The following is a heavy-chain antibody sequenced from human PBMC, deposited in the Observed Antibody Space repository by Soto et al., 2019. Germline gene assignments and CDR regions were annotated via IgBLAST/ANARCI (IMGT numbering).Heavy chain of an antibody. J-gene: IGHJ4*02. CDR3: AKVATRSAAGSLYYFDY. CDR1: GFTFSSYA. D-gene: IGHD6-13*01. CDR2: ISGSGGST. Sequence: PGGSLRLSCAASGFTFSSYAMSWVRQATGKGLEWVSAISGSGGSTYYADSVKGRFTISRDNSKNTLYLQMNSLRAEDTAVYYCAKVATRSAAGSLYYFDYWGQGTLVTVSS. V-gene: IGHV3-23*01.